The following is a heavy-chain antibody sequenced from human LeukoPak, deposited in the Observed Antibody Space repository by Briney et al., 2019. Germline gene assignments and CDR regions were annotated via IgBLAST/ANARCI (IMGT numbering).Heavy chain of an antibody. J-gene: IGHJ3*02. Sequence: GRSLRLSCTASGFTFGDYAMSWVRQAPGKGLEWVGFIRSKAYGGTTEYAASVKDRFTISRDDSKSIAYLQMNSLKTEDTAVYYCTRARIQLWSDAFDIWGQGTMVTVSS. CDR2: IRSKAYGGTT. D-gene: IGHD5-18*01. CDR3: TRARIQLWSDAFDI. CDR1: GFTFGDYA. V-gene: IGHV3-49*04.